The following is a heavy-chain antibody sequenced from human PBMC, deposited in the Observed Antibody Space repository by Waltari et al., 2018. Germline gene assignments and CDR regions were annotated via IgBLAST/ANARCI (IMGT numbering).Heavy chain of an antibody. V-gene: IGHV1-69*08. CDR2: ISPIFGTA. Sequence: QVQLVQSGAEVKKPGSSVKVSCKASGGTFSSYAISWVRQAPGQGLEWMGRISPIFGTANYAQKCQGRVTITADKSTSTAYMELSSLRSEDTAVYYCANRYCSGGSCYSYWGQGTLVTVSS. J-gene: IGHJ4*02. CDR1: GGTFSSYA. CDR3: ANRYCSGGSCYSY. D-gene: IGHD2-15*01.